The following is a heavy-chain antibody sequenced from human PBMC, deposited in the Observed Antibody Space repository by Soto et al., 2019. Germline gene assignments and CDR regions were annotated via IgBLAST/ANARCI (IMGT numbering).Heavy chain of an antibody. D-gene: IGHD3-22*01. CDR2: INHSGST. CDR1: GGSFSGYY. V-gene: IGHV4-34*01. Sequence: ETLSLTCVVYGGSFSGYYWSWIRQPPGKGLEWIGEINHSGSTNYNPSLKSRVTISVDTSKNQFSLKLNSVTAADSAVYYCARGVSYFDSSGYYYSDYYGMDVWGQGTTVTVSS. CDR3: ARGVSYFDSSGYYYSDYYGMDV. J-gene: IGHJ6*02.